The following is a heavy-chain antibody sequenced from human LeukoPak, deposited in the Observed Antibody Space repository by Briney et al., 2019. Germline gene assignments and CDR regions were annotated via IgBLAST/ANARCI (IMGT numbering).Heavy chain of an antibody. J-gene: IGHJ5*02. Sequence: PGGSLRLSCAASGFTFSSYAMGWVRQAPGKGLEWVSAISGSGGSTDYADSVKGRFTISRDNSKNTLYLQMNSLRVEDTAVYYCANSYCGGDCYLPWGQGTLVTVSS. CDR3: ANSYCGGDCYLP. CDR1: GFTFSSYA. D-gene: IGHD2-21*02. V-gene: IGHV3-23*01. CDR2: ISGSGGST.